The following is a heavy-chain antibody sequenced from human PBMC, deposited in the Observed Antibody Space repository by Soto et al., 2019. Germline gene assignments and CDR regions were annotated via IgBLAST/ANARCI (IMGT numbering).Heavy chain of an antibody. V-gene: IGHV1-18*01. CDR1: GYRFTSYG. CDR3: ARGGYYDSSGSRNYFYWGMNV. Sequence: QAQLVQSGAEVKKPGASVKVSCKASGYRFTSYGISWVRQAPGQGLEWLGWISAYDGNTKYAQILQGRVSMTTDTSTNTAYMQRRSLRSDDTAMYYCARGGYYDSSGSRNYFYWGMNVWGQGTTVIVSS. CDR2: ISAYDGNT. J-gene: IGHJ6*02. D-gene: IGHD3-22*01.